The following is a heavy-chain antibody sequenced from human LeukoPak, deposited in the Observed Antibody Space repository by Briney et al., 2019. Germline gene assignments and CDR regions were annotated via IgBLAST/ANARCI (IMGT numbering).Heavy chain of an antibody. CDR3: AAGTGGAYRLDAFDI. J-gene: IGHJ3*02. V-gene: IGHV1-58*02. CDR1: GFTFTSSA. D-gene: IGHD1-26*01. CDR2: IVVGSGNT. Sequence: ASVKVSCKASGFTFTSSAMQWVRQARGQRLEWIGWIVVGSGNTNYAQKFQERVTITRDMSTSTAYMELSSLRSEDTAVYYCAAGTGGAYRLDAFDIWGQGTMVTVSS.